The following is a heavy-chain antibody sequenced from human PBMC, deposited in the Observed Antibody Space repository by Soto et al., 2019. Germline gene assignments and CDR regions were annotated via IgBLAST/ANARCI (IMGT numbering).Heavy chain of an antibody. CDR1: GYIFNDYY. V-gene: IGHV1-2*02. CDR2: IKPNSGDT. Sequence: QVQLVQSGAEVKKPGASVKVSCKASGYIFNDYYMHWVRQAPGQGLEWMGWIKPNSGDTKYAQKFQDRVTMTRDTSISTAYMELSRLRSDDTAVYYCRRGEDRGVHFDNWGQGTLVIVSS. D-gene: IGHD2-15*01. CDR3: RRGEDRGVHFDN. J-gene: IGHJ4*02.